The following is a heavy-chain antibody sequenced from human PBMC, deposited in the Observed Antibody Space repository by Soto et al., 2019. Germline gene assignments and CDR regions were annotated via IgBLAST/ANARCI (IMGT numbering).Heavy chain of an antibody. J-gene: IGHJ4*01. CDR3: ARLGSIPADDIDY. D-gene: IGHD2-2*01. CDR2: IHHAGIT. CDR1: GGSISSGAYS. Sequence: PSETLSLTCDVSGGSISSGAYSWSWIRQPPGKGLEWIGHIHHAGITYQNPSLKSRVAISIDTSNNQFPLRPSTLRAADTAVYYCARLGSIPADDIDYWGQGTLVTVSS. V-gene: IGHV4-30-2*01.